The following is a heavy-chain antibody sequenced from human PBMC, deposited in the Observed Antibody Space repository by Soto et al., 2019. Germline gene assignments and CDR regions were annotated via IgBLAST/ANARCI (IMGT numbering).Heavy chain of an antibody. Sequence: QVQLVQSGAEVKKPGSSVKVSCKASGGTFSSYAISWVRQAPGQGLEWMGGIIPIFGTANYAQKFQGRGTITADESTRTAYNEQSNLRSEDAPVYYCAGGRTVHYFDRSGYLYYFDYWGQGTLVTVSS. J-gene: IGHJ4*01. CDR1: GGTFSSYA. V-gene: IGHV1-69*01. D-gene: IGHD3-22*01. CDR3: AGGRTVHYFDRSGYLYYFDY. CDR2: IIPIFGTA.